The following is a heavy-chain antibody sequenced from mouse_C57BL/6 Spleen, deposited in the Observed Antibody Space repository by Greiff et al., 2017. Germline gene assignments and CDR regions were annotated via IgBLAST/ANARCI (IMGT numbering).Heavy chain of an antibody. CDR1: GYAFSSSW. CDR3: ARGDSSGLYYFDY. Sequence: VQLVESGPELVKPGASVKISCKASGYAFSSSWMNWVKQRPGKGLEWIGRIYPGDGDTNYNGKFKGKATLTADKSSSTAYMQLSSLTSEDSAVYFCARGDSSGLYYFDYWGQGTTLTVSS. D-gene: IGHD3-2*02. V-gene: IGHV1-82*01. CDR2: IYPGDGDT. J-gene: IGHJ2*01.